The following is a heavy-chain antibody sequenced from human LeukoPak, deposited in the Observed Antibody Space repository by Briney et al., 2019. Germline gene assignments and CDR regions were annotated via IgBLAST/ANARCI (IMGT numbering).Heavy chain of an antibody. V-gene: IGHV3-23*01. CDR2: ISGSGGST. Sequence: GGSLRLSCAASGFTFSSYAMSWVRQAPGKGLEWVSAISGSGGSTYYADSVKGRFTIPRDNSKNTLYLQMNSLRAEDTAVYYCAKDSRYDYVWGSYRYPDWFDPWGQGTLVTVSS. CDR1: GFTFSSYA. CDR3: AKDSRYDYVWGSYRYPDWFDP. D-gene: IGHD3-16*02. J-gene: IGHJ5*02.